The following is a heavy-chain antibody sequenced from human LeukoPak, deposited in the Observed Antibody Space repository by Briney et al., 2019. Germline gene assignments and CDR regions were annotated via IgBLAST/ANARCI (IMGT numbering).Heavy chain of an antibody. D-gene: IGHD7-27*01. CDR1: GFTFTSYA. CDR2: ISGSGGAT. Sequence: GGSLRLSCAASGFTFTSYAMSWVRQAPGKGVEWVSSISGSGGATYYADSVKGRSTITRDHATTTLYVQITSLRVDDTGVYYWARASSPSYWGWGQGTLVTVSS. J-gene: IGHJ4*02. CDR3: ARASSPSYWG. V-gene: IGHV3-23*01.